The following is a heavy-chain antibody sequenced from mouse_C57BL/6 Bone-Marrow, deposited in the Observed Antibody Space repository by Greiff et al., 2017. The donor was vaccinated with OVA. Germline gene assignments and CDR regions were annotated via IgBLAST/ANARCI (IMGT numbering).Heavy chain of an antibody. V-gene: IGHV5-17*01. CDR2: ISSGSSTI. CDR3: ARWRYSNPFAY. D-gene: IGHD2-5*01. CDR1: GFTFSDYG. Sequence: EVQGVESGGGLVKPGGSLKLSCAASGFTFSDYGMHWVRQAPEKGLEWVAYISSGSSTIYYADTVKGRYTISRDNAKNTLFLQMTSLRSEDTAMYYCARWRYSNPFAYWGQGTLVTVSA. J-gene: IGHJ3*01.